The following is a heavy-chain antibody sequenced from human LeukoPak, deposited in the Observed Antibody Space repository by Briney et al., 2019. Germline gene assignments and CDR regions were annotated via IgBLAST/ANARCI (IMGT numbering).Heavy chain of an antibody. Sequence: PGGSLRLSCAASGFTFSSYGMHWVRQAPGKGLEWVAVIWYDGSNKYYADSVKGRFTISRDNSKNTLYLQMNSLRAEDTAVYYCAKNMYGYGGYGGTYSYYYYGMDVWGQGTTVTVSS. D-gene: IGHD5-12*01. J-gene: IGHJ6*02. CDR2: IWYDGSNK. V-gene: IGHV3-33*06. CDR3: AKNMYGYGGYGGTYSYYYYGMDV. CDR1: GFTFSSYG.